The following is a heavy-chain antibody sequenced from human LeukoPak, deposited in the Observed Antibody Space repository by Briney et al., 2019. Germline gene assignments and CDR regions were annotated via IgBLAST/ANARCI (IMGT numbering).Heavy chain of an antibody. CDR3: ARDFWAVGYCDTIYCG. D-gene: IGHD3-22*01. CDR1: GFTFSDSH. Sequence: GGSLRLSCAASGFTFSDSHMNWVRQAPGKGLEWVPYISGSSSNIYYANSVKGRFTSSRDNAKNSLYLQLNSLRAEDTAVYYCARDFWAVGYCDTIYCGWGQGTLVTVSS. V-gene: IGHV3-48*04. CDR2: ISGSSSNI. J-gene: IGHJ4*02.